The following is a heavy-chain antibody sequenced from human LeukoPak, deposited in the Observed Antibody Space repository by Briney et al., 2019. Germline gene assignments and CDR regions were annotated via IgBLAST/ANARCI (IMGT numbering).Heavy chain of an antibody. D-gene: IGHD3-22*01. CDR1: GYTVTGYY. J-gene: IGHJ3*02. Sequence: ASVKVSCKASGYTVTGYYMHWVRQAPGQGLEWMGRINPNSGGTNYAQKFQGRVTMTRDTSISTAYMELSRLRSDDTAVYYCARAYYYDSSGEDAFDIWGQGTMVTVSS. V-gene: IGHV1-2*06. CDR2: INPNSGGT. CDR3: ARAYYYDSSGEDAFDI.